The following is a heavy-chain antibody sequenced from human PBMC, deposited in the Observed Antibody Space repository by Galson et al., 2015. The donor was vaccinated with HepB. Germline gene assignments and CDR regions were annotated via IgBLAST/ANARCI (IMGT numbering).Heavy chain of an antibody. J-gene: IGHJ4*02. CDR1: GFTFSSYA. D-gene: IGHD6-19*01. CDR2: ISYDGSNK. Sequence: SLRLSCAASGFTFSSYAMHWVRQAPGKGLEWVAVISYDGSNKYYADSVKGRFTISRDNSKDTLYLQMNSLGAEDTAVYYCARKGGDGYDPRGKQWLGSYFDYWGQGTLVTVSS. CDR3: ARKGGDGYDPRGKQWLGSYFDY. V-gene: IGHV3-30*04.